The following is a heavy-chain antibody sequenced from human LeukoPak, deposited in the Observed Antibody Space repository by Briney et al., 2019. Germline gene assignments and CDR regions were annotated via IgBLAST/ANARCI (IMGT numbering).Heavy chain of an antibody. CDR3: ARVISGYPPFMDV. Sequence: SETLSLTCTVSGGSLSSYYWSWIRQPPGKGLEWIGYIYYSGSTNYNPSLKSRVTISVDTSKNQFSLKLSSVTAADTAVYYCARVISGYPPFMDVWGQGTTVTVSS. V-gene: IGHV4-59*01. CDR2: IYYSGST. CDR1: GGSLSSYY. J-gene: IGHJ6*02. D-gene: IGHD3-22*01.